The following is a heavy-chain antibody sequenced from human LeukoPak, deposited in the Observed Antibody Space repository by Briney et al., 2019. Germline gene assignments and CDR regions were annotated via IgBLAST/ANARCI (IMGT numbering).Heavy chain of an antibody. Sequence: SSETLSLTCAVYGGSFSGYYCSWIRQPPGKGLEWIGEINHSGSTNYNPSLKSRVTISVDTSKNQFSLKLSSVTAADTAVYYCARVRQVDTAMLGIWYWGQGTLVTVSS. CDR2: INHSGST. J-gene: IGHJ4*02. CDR3: ARVRQVDTAMLGIWY. V-gene: IGHV4-34*01. D-gene: IGHD5-18*01. CDR1: GGSFSGYY.